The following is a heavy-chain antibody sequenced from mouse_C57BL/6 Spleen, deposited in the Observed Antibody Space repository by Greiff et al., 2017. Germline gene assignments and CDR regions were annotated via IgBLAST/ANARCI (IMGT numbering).Heavy chain of an antibody. Sequence: QVQLKESGPGLVQPSQSLSITCTVSGFSLTSYGVHWVRQSPGKGLEWLGVIWRGGSTDYNAAFMSRLSITKDNSKSQVFFKMNSLQADDTAIYYCAKRSSYGSSKDYAMDYWGQGTSVTVSS. V-gene: IGHV2-5*01. CDR1: GFSLTSYG. D-gene: IGHD1-1*01. CDR3: AKRSSYGSSKDYAMDY. J-gene: IGHJ4*01. CDR2: IWRGGST.